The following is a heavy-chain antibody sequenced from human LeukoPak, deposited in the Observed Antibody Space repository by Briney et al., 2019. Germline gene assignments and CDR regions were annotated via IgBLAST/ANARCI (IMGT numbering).Heavy chain of an antibody. CDR2: INPNSGGT. D-gene: IGHD3-9*01. J-gene: IGHJ4*02. V-gene: IGHV1-2*02. Sequence: ASVKVSCKASGYTFTGYYMHWVRQAPGQGLEWMGWINPNSGGTNYAQKFQGRVTMTRDTSISTAYMELSRLRSDDTAVYYCARRRAYFDWLLLFDYWGQGTLVTVSS. CDR3: ARRRAYFDWLLLFDY. CDR1: GYTFTGYY.